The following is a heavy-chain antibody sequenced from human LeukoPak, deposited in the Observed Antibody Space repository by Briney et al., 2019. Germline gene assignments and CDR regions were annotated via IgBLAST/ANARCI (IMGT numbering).Heavy chain of an antibody. Sequence: GGSLRLSCAASGFTFSSYAMSWVRQAPGKGLEWVSAISGSGGSTYYADSVKGRFTISRDNSKNTLYLQMNSLRAEDTAVYYCAKGKGYDSSGYYPYYFDYWGQGTLVTVSS. D-gene: IGHD3-22*01. CDR2: ISGSGGST. CDR3: AKGKGYDSSGYYPYYFDY. V-gene: IGHV3-23*01. J-gene: IGHJ4*02. CDR1: GFTFSSYA.